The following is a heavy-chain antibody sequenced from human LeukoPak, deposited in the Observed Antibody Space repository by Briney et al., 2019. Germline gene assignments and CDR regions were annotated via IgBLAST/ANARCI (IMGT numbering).Heavy chain of an antibody. CDR2: IIPILGIA. Sequence: SVKVSCKASGGTFSSYAISWVRQAPGQGLEWMGRIIPILGIANYAQKFQGRVTITADKFTSTAYMELSSLRSEDTAVYYCAREEGSSWYRGYYYGMDVWGQGTTVTVSS. V-gene: IGHV1-69*04. J-gene: IGHJ6*02. CDR3: AREEGSSWYRGYYYGMDV. D-gene: IGHD6-13*01. CDR1: GGTFSSYA.